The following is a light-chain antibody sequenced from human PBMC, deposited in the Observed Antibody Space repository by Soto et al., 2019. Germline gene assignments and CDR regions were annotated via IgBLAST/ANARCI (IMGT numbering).Light chain of an antibody. Sequence: QSALTQPASVSGSPGQSITIPCTGTINDVGGFDYVSWYQQVPGKAPKLMIYEVSDRPSGVSTRFSGSKSGNTASLTISGLRAEDEANYYCASYTTTNTLVFGGGTKLTVL. CDR2: EVS. CDR3: ASYTTTNTLV. J-gene: IGLJ2*01. V-gene: IGLV2-14*01. CDR1: INDVGGFDY.